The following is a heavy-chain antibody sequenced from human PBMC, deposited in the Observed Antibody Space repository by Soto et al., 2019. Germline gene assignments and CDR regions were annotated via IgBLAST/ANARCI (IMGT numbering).Heavy chain of an antibody. V-gene: IGHV3-33*01. CDR3: ARIRWGGGGMDV. J-gene: IGHJ6*02. CDR2: IWYDGSNK. D-gene: IGHD4-17*01. Sequence: QVQLVESGGGVVQPGRSLRLSCAASGFTFSSYGMHWVRQAPGKGLEWVAVIWYDGSNKYYADSVKGRFTISRDNSKNTLYLQMNSLRAEDTAVYYWARIRWGGGGMDVWGQGTTVTVSS. CDR1: GFTFSSYG.